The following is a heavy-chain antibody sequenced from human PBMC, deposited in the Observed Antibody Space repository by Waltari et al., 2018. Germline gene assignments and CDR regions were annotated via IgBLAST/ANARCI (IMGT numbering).Heavy chain of an antibody. CDR1: GYSISSGYY. CDR2: IYHSGST. J-gene: IGHJ4*02. Sequence: QVQLQESGPGLVKPSETLSLTCAVSGYSISSGYYWGWIRQPPGKGLEWIGSIYHSGSTYYNPSLKSRVTLTVDTSKNQFSLKLSSVTAADTAVYYCARCSGWDLDYWGQGTLVTVSS. D-gene: IGHD6-19*01. CDR3: ARCSGWDLDY. V-gene: IGHV4-38-2*01.